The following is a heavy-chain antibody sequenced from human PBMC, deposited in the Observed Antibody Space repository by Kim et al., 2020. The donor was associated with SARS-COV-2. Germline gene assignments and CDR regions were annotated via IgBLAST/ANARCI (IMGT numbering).Heavy chain of an antibody. Sequence: ASVKVSCKASGYTFTSYDINWVRQATGQGLEWMGWMNPNSGNTGYAQKFQGRVTMTRNTSISTAYMELSSLRSEDTAVYYCARGRRDIVVVIAIRYYYYGMEVWGQGTTVNVSS. CDR2: MNPNSGNT. D-gene: IGHD2-21*01. CDR3: ARGRRDIVVVIAIRYYYYGMEV. CDR1: GYTFTSYD. V-gene: IGHV1-8*01. J-gene: IGHJ6*02.